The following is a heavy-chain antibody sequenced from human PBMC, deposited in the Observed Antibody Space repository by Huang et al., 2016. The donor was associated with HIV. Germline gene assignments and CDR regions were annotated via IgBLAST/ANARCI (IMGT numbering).Heavy chain of an antibody. CDR1: GGSFSGYS. CDR2: INHSGST. V-gene: IGHV4-34*01. J-gene: IGHJ5*02. CDR3: AREVMISFGGPFDP. Sequence: QVQLQQWGAGLLKPSEILSLTCAVYGGSFSGYSWNWIRQSPGKGLEWIGQINHSGSTDYNPSIKSRVTISIDTSKNQFSLKVKSVTAADTAIYYGAREVMISFGGPFDPWGHGNLVTVSS. D-gene: IGHD3-16*01.